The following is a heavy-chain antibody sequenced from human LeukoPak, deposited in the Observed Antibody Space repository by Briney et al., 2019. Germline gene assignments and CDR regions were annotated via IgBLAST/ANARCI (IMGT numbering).Heavy chain of an antibody. CDR1: GGTFSSYA. J-gene: IGHJ4*02. Sequence: SVKVSCKASGGTFSSYAISWVRQAPGQGLEWMGRIIPILGIANYAQKFQGRVTITADRSTSTAYMELSSLRSEDTAVYYCARAAYYYDSSGYYYVLDYWGQGTLVTVSS. D-gene: IGHD3-22*01. CDR3: ARAAYYYDSSGYYYVLDY. V-gene: IGHV1-69*04. CDR2: IIPILGIA.